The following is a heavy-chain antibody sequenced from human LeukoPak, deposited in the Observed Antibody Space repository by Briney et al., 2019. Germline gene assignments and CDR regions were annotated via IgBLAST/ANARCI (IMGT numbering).Heavy chain of an antibody. CDR2: IIPIFGTA. Sequence: SVKVSCTASGGTFSSYAISWVRQAPGQGLEWMGGIIPIFGTANYAQKFQGRVTITTDESTSTAYMELSSLRSEDTAVYYCATLVGATYYYYYMDVWGKGTTVTVSS. CDR3: ATLVGATYYYYYMDV. D-gene: IGHD1-26*01. V-gene: IGHV1-69*05. J-gene: IGHJ6*03. CDR1: GGTFSSYA.